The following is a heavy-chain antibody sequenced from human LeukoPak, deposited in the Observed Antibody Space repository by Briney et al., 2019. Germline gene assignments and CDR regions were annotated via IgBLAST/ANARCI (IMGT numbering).Heavy chain of an antibody. CDR2: INPNSGGT. Sequence: GASVKVSCKASGYTFTGYYMHWVRQAPGQGLEWMGWINPNSGGTNYAQKFQCRVTMTRDTSISTAYMELSRLRSDDTAVYYCARDLVLRYFDWLPRYYYYMDVWGKGTTVTISS. D-gene: IGHD3-9*01. V-gene: IGHV1-2*02. CDR3: ARDLVLRYFDWLPRYYYYMDV. CDR1: GYTFTGYY. J-gene: IGHJ6*03.